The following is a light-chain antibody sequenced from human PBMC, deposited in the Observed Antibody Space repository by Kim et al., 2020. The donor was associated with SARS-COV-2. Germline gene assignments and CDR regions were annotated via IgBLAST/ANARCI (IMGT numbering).Light chain of an antibody. Sequence: SYELTQPSSVSVSPGQTATITCSGDVLARNYARWFQRRPGQAPQLVIYKDSQRPSGIPERFSGSSSGTTVTLTISGAQVDDEADYYCYSMADKNLV. V-gene: IGLV3-27*01. CDR3: YSMADKNLV. CDR2: KDS. J-gene: IGLJ2*01. CDR1: VLARNY.